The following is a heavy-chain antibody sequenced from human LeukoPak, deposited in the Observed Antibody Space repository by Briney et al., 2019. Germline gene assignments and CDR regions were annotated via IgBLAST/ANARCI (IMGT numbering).Heavy chain of an antibody. V-gene: IGHV3-21*01. CDR1: GXTFXHYX. CDR3: ARELDGSGSFLDY. Sequence: PGGSLRLSCAASGXTFXHYXXXXVXXAPXXXXXWXSFIXSSSSYIYYXESVKGRFTSSRDNANNSLYLQMNSLRAEDTAVYXCARELDGSGSFLDYWGQGTLVTVSS. CDR2: IXSSSSYI. D-gene: IGHD3-10*01. J-gene: IGHJ4*02.